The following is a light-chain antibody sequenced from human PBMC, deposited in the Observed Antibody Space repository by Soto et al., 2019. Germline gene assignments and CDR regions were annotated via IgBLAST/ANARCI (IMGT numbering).Light chain of an antibody. CDR2: DAS. CDR3: QQGDT. Sequence: EIVLTQSPATLSLSPGERATLSCRASQSVSSYLAWYQQKPGQAPRLLIYDASNRATGIPARFSGSGSGTDFTLTISSLEPKDFAVYYCQQGDTFGQGTRLEIK. V-gene: IGKV3-11*01. CDR1: QSVSSY. J-gene: IGKJ5*01.